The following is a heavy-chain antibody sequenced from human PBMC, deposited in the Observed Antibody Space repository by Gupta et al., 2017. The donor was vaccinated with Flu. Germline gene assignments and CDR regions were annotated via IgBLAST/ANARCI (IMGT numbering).Heavy chain of an antibody. CDR1: GFTFSNAW. J-gene: IGHJ4*02. D-gene: IGHD2-2*01. Sequence: EVQLVESGGDLVKPGGSLRLSCAASGFTFSNAWMSWVRQAPGKGLEWVGRIKSKTDGGTTENAAPVKDRFIISRDDSKNILYLQMNNLKIEDTAVYYCTTLPFSTSDFGGQGTQVTVSS. CDR2: IKSKTDGGTT. V-gene: IGHV3-15*01. CDR3: TTLPFSTSDF.